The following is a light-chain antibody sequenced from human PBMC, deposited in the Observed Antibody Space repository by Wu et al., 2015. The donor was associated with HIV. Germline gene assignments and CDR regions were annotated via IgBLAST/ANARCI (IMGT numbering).Light chain of an antibody. V-gene: IGKV1-6*01. CDR3: LQDYSYPRT. Sequence: AIQMTQSPSSLSASVGDRVTITCRASQGIRNDLGWYQQKPGKAPNLLIYGTSTLHSGVPSRFSGSGSGTDFTLTISSLQPEDFATYYCLQDYSYPRTFGQGTKVEI. J-gene: IGKJ1*01. CDR2: GTS. CDR1: QGIRND.